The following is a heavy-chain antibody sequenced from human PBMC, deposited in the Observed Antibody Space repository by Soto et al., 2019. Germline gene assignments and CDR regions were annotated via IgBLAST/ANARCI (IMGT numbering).Heavy chain of an antibody. CDR2: ISGSGGST. Sequence: GGSLRLSCAASGFTFSSYAMSWVRQAPGKGLEWVSAISGSGGSTYYADSVKGRFTISRDNSKNTLYLQMNSLRAEDTAVYYCAKAPEGYCSGGSCYSLYYFDYWGQGTLVTVSS. CDR1: GFTFSSYA. V-gene: IGHV3-23*01. CDR3: AKAPEGYCSGGSCYSLYYFDY. D-gene: IGHD2-15*01. J-gene: IGHJ4*02.